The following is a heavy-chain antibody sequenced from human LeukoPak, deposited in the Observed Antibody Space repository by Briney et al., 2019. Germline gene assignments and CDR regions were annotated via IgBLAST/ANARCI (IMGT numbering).Heavy chain of an antibody. D-gene: IGHD2-21*02. J-gene: IGHJ4*02. Sequence: ASVKVPCKTSGYTFNTYGITWVRQAPGQGLEWMGWTSPYNGNTSYAQKFQARVTMTTDTSTSTAYMELRSLRSDDTAVYFCARAYCGGDCHQGPDYWGQGTLVIVSS. CDR3: ARAYCGGDCHQGPDY. V-gene: IGHV1-18*01. CDR1: GYTFNTYG. CDR2: TSPYNGNT.